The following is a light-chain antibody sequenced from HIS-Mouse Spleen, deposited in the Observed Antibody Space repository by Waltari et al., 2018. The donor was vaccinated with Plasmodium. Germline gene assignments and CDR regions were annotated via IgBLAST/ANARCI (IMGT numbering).Light chain of an antibody. Sequence: EIVMTQSPATLSVSPGGRATLSCRASQSVSSNLAWYQQKPGQAPRLLIYGASTRATGMPARFSGSGSGTEFTLTISSLQSEDFAVYYCQQYNNWSFTFGPGTKVDIK. V-gene: IGKV3-15*01. CDR3: QQYNNWSFT. CDR2: GAS. CDR1: QSVSSN. J-gene: IGKJ3*01.